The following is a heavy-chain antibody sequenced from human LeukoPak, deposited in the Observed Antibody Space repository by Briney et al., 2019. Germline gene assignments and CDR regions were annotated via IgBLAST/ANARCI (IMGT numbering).Heavy chain of an antibody. CDR2: ISSSGDSI. Sequence: PGGSLRLSCAASGFTFRSYTMNWVRQAPGKGLEWVSYISSSGDSIYYADSVKGRFTISRDNAKNSLYLQMNSLRAEDTAVYYCARDGGTRLKYSFGYGDSWGQGTLVTVSS. CDR1: GFTFRSYT. CDR3: ARDGGTRLKYSFGYGDS. V-gene: IGHV3-48*03. J-gene: IGHJ4*02. D-gene: IGHD3-22*01.